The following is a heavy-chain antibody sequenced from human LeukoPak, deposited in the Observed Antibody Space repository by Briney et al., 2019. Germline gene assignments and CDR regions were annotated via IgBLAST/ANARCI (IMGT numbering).Heavy chain of an antibody. V-gene: IGHV4-4*07. D-gene: IGHD3-10*01. CDR1: GGSLSLYY. Sequence: SETLSLTCTVSGGSLSLYYWNWIRQPAGKGLEWIGRIFTSGISNHNPSLKSRVTMSVDTSKSQFSLNLGSVTAADTAVYYCARESSGTYYNPLGYMDVWGKGTTVTVSS. J-gene: IGHJ6*03. CDR2: IFTSGIS. CDR3: ARESSGTYYNPLGYMDV.